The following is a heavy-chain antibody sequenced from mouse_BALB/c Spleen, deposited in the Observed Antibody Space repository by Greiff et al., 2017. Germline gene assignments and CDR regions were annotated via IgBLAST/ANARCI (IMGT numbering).Heavy chain of an antibody. CDR2: INPNNGGT. CDR3: ARGEGPWFAY. Sequence: EVQLQQSGPELVKPGASVKIPCKASGYTFTDYNMDWVKQSHGKSLEWIGDINPNNGGTFYNQKFKGKATLTVDKSSSTAYMGLRSLTSEDTAVYNDARGEGPWFAYWGQGTLVTVSA. V-gene: IGHV1-18*01. CDR1: GYTFTDYN. J-gene: IGHJ3*01. D-gene: IGHD3-3*01.